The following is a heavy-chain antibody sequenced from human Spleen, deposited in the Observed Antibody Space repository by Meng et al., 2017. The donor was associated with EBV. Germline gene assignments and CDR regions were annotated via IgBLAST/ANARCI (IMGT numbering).Heavy chain of an antibody. J-gene: IGHJ5*02. CDR1: GFTFTSDA. D-gene: IGHD2-21*01. V-gene: IGHV3-23*04. CDR3: ARTYWGALT. CDR2: ITNRAKT. Sequence: DVRGVGAGGGLVQPGGSLTRSCGASGFTFTSDAMTWGRQAQGKGLEWVSSITNRAKTYYADSVKGRFTISRDNSKNTLYLQMNSLRAEDTAVYYCARTYWGALTWGQGTLVTVSS.